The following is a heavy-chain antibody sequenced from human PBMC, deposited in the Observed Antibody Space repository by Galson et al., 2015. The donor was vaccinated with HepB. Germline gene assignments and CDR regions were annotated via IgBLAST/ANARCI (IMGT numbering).Heavy chain of an antibody. J-gene: IGHJ4*02. V-gene: IGHV5-51*03. CDR3: ARLHGDYEDKVQNYFDY. CDR2: IYPGDSDT. CDR1: GYSFTSYW. D-gene: IGHD4-17*01. Sequence: QSGAEVKKPGESLKISCKGSGYSFTSYWIGWVRQMPGKGLEWMGVIYPGDSDTRYSPSFQGQVTISADKSISTAYLQWSSLKASDTAMYYCARLHGDYEDKVQNYFDYWGQGTLVTVSS.